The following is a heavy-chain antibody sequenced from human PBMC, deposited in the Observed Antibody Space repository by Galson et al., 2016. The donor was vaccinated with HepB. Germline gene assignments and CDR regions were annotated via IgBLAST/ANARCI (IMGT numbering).Heavy chain of an antibody. J-gene: IGHJ4*02. Sequence: SLRLSCAASGFIFSQYGMHWVRQAPGKGLESVAVIGHDGRNEYYADSVKGRFTISRDNSKNTLYVQMNNLRVEDTAVYYCLRGSQDDIEVDGDLEQDYWGQGTLVSVSS. CDR1: GFIFSQYG. CDR2: IGHDGRNE. CDR3: LRGSQDDIEVDGDLEQDY. V-gene: IGHV3-33*01. D-gene: IGHD2-15*01.